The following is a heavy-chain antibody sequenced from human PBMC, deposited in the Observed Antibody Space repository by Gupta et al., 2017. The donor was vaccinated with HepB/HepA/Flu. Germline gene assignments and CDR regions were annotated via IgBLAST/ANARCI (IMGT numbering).Heavy chain of an antibody. CDR3: ARLGDFWSGYRPPLDYMDV. CDR1: GGTFSSYA. Sequence: QVQLVQSGAEVKKPGSSVKVSCKASGGTFSSYAISWVRQAPGQGLEWMGGIIPIFGTANYAQKFQGRVTITADKSTSTAYMELSSLRSEDTAVYYCARLGDFWSGYRPPLDYMDVWGKGTTVTVSS. D-gene: IGHD3-3*01. J-gene: IGHJ6*03. V-gene: IGHV1-69*06. CDR2: IIPIFGTA.